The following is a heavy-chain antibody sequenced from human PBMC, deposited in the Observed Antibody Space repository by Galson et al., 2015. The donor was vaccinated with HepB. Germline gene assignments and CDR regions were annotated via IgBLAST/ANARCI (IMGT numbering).Heavy chain of an antibody. CDR3: ARDCPMEYCSYTSDY. CDR2: ISAYNGDT. D-gene: IGHD2-2*01. J-gene: IGHJ4*02. Sequence: SVKVSCKASGYTFTRFGTAWVRQAPGQGLEWMAWISAYNGDTKLAQKFQGRVTMTTDTSTGTAYLELRSLRFDDTAVYYCARDCPMEYCSYTSDYWGQGTLVTVSS. CDR1: GYTFTRFG. V-gene: IGHV1-18*01.